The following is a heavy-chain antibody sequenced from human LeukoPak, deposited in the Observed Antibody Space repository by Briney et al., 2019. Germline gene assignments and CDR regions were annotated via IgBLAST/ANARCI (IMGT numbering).Heavy chain of an antibody. D-gene: IGHD5-12*01. J-gene: IGHJ4*02. V-gene: IGHV1-69*04. CDR2: IIPILGIA. Sequence: SVKVSCKASGGTFSSYAISWVRQAPGQGLEWMGRIIPILGIANYAQKFQGRVTITADESTSTAYMELSSLRSEDTAVYYCARDRGVATYGYWGQGTLVTVSS. CDR1: GGTFSSYA. CDR3: ARDRGVATYGY.